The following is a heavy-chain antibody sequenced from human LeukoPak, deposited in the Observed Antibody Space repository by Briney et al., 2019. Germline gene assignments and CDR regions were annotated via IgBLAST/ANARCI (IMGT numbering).Heavy chain of an antibody. CDR2: TRNKANSYST. D-gene: IGHD5-24*01. J-gene: IGHJ5*02. CDR1: GFTFSEHY. V-gene: IGHV3-72*01. Sequence: PGGSLRLSCAASGFTFSEHYMDWVRQTPGKGLEWIGRTRNKANSYSTEYAASVKGRFTISRDESKNSLYLQMSSLRSEDTAVYYCARAREMATVNWFDPWGQGTLVTVS. CDR3: ARAREMATVNWFDP.